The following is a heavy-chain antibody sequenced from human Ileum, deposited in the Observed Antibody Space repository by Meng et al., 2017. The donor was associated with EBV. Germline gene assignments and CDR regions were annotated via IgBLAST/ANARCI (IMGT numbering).Heavy chain of an antibody. CDR3: ARRRGDHDYLDD. J-gene: IGHJ4*02. V-gene: IGHV4-39*01. Sequence: QLQRQDSRPGLVKPSETLSLICTASGGSSTNGDYCLAWIRQAPGKGQEWITSLCPSGNTYNNPSLKSLVTTSVDTSKNQFSLWLNSMTAADTAVYYCARRRGDHDYLDDWGQGTLVTVSS. CDR1: GGSSTNGDYC. D-gene: IGHD4-17*01. CDR2: LCPSGNT.